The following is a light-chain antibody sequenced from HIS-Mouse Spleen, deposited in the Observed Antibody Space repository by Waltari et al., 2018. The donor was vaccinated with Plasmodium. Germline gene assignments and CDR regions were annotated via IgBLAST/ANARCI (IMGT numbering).Light chain of an antibody. Sequence: EIVLTQSPATLPLSPAERATLSSRASQSVSSYLACDQQKPGQAPSLPIYDASNRATGIPARFSGSGSGTDFTLTISSLEPEDFAVDYCQQHSNWRRVLTFGGGTKVEIK. V-gene: IGKV3-11*01. CDR1: QSVSSY. CDR3: QQHSNWRRVLT. J-gene: IGKJ4*01. CDR2: DAS.